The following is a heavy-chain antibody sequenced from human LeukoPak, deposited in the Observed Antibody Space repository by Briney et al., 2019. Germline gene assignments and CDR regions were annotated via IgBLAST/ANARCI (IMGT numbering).Heavy chain of an antibody. CDR1: GGSISSFY. J-gene: IGHJ4*02. D-gene: IGHD2-2*01. Sequence: SETLSLTCTVSGGSISSFYWSWIRQPPGKGLDWSGYIYHSGSTNYNPPLKSRVTISVDTSKHQFSLKLCSVTAADTAVYYCARLKGSTSWASSCYFDYWGQGTLVTVSS. CDR3: ARLKGSTSWASSCYFDY. CDR2: IYHSGST. V-gene: IGHV4-59*08.